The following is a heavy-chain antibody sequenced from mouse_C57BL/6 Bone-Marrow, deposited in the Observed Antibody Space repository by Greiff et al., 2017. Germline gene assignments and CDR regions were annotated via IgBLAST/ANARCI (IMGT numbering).Heavy chain of an antibody. Sequence: EVKLVESGPGLVKPSQSLSLTCSVTGYSITSGYYWNWIRQFPGNKLEWMGYISYDGSNNYNPSLKNRISITRDTSKNQFFLKLNSVTTEDTATYYGARDRYDYLYAMDYWGQGTSVTVSS. CDR3: ARDRYDYLYAMDY. CDR1: GYSITSGYY. V-gene: IGHV3-6*01. CDR2: ISYDGSN. D-gene: IGHD2-4*01. J-gene: IGHJ4*01.